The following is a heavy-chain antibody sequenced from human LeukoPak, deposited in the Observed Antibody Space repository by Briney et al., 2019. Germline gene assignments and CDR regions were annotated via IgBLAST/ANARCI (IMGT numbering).Heavy chain of an antibody. J-gene: IGHJ4*02. CDR2: IKQDGSEK. CDR1: GFTFSDYW. D-gene: IGHD5-24*01. V-gene: IGHV3-7*01. Sequence: GGSLRFSSVGSGFTFSDYWMSWVRQAQGKELKWVANIKQDGSEKDYVDALKGRFTISRDNAKNSLYLKMNSLRAEDTAVYYCARWLELMRNFDWWGQGTLVTVSS. CDR3: ARWLELMRNFDW.